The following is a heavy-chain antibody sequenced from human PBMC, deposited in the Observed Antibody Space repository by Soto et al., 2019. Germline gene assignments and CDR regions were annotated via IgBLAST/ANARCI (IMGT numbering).Heavy chain of an antibody. J-gene: IGHJ6*02. CDR3: ARADYRMYYYYGMDV. Sequence: PGGSLRLSCAASGFTFSSYAMHWVRQAPGKGLEWVAVISYDGSNKYYADSVKGRFTISRDNAKNSLYLQMNSLRAEDTAVYYCARADYRMYYYYGMDVWGQGTTVTVSS. CDR2: ISYDGSNK. D-gene: IGHD4-4*01. CDR1: GFTFSSYA. V-gene: IGHV3-30-3*01.